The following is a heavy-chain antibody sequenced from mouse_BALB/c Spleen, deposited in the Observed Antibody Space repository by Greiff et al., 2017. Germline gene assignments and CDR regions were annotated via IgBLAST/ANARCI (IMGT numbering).Heavy chain of an antibody. CDR3: ARDFYGNPAWFAY. D-gene: IGHD2-1*01. V-gene: IGHV5-4*02. Sequence: EVKLVESGGGLVKPGGSLKLSCAASGFTFSDYYMYWVRQTPEKRLEWVATISDGGSYTYYPDSVKGRFTISRDNAKNNLYLQMSSLKSEDTAMYYCARDFYGNPAWFAYWGQGTLVTVSA. CDR1: GFTFSDYY. J-gene: IGHJ3*01. CDR2: ISDGGSYT.